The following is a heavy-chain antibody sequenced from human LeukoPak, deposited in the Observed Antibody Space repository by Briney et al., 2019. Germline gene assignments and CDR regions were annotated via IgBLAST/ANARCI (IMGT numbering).Heavy chain of an antibody. CDR1: GYSFTTYW. CDR3: ARRDDSSGPMDV. CDR2: IYPDDSDT. D-gene: IGHD3-22*01. Sequence: GESLQISCKGSGYSFTTYWIAWVRQMPGNGLEWMGIIYPDDSDTRYSPSFQGQVTISADKSINTAYLQWSSLKASDTAMYYCARRDDSSGPMDVWGQGTTVTVSS. V-gene: IGHV5-51*01. J-gene: IGHJ6*02.